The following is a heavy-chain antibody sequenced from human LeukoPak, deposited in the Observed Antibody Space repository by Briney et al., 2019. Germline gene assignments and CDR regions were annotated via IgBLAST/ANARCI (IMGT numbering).Heavy chain of an antibody. CDR2: ISAYNGNT. CDR3: ARDWVIFSRGYFDY. J-gene: IGHJ4*02. D-gene: IGHD3-9*01. CDR1: GYTFTSYG. Sequence: ASVKVSCTASGYTFTSYGISWVRQAPGQGLEWMGWISAYNGNTNYAQKLQGRVTMTTDTSTSTAYMELRSLRSDDTAGYYCARDWVIFSRGYFDYWGQGTPVTVSS. V-gene: IGHV1-18*01.